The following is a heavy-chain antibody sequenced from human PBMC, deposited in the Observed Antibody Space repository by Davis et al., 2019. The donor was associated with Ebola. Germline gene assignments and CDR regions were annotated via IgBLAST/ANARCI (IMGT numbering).Heavy chain of an antibody. CDR3: ARGYIDYDPIYYYYMDV. Sequence: PSETLSLTCTVSGGSISSSSYYWGWIRQPPGKGLEWIGSIYYSGSTYYNPSLKSRVTISVDTSKNQFSLKLSSVTAADTAVYYCARGYIDYDPIYYYYMDVWGKGTTVTVSS. J-gene: IGHJ6*03. V-gene: IGHV4-39*01. CDR1: GGSISSSSYY. D-gene: IGHD3-16*01. CDR2: IYYSGST.